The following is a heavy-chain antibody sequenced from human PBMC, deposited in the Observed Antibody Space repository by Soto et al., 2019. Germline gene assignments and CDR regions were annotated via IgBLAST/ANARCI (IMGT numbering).Heavy chain of an antibody. Sequence: QVQLVESGGGVVQPGRSLRLTCAASGFTFSSYAMHWVRQAPGKGLGWVAVIAYDGRSKYYADSIKGRFTISSDNSKNTLYLQMTALRPEDSAVYYCAKALSSRVVISTWFDYWGQGTLVTVSS. J-gene: IGHJ4*02. V-gene: IGHV3-30*18. CDR2: IAYDGRSK. D-gene: IGHD3-22*01. CDR3: AKALSSRVVISTWFDY. CDR1: GFTFSSYA.